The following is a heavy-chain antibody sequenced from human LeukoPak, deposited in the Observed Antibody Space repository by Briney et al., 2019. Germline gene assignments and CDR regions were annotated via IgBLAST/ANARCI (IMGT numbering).Heavy chain of an antibody. CDR3: TSNLHS. D-gene: IGHD1-1*01. V-gene: IGHV1-2*02. J-gene: IGHJ4*02. CDR1: VYTFTDYY. Sequence: ASVKVSYMPSVYTFTDYYMHWVRQAPGQGLEWMGWINPNSGGTNYAQKFQGRVTMTRDTSISTAYMELSSLRSEDTAVYYCTSNLHSWGQGTLVTVSS. CDR2: INPNSGGT.